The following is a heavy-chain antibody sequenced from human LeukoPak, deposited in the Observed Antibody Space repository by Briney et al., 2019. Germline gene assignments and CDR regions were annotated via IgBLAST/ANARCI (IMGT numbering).Heavy chain of an antibody. J-gene: IGHJ4*02. V-gene: IGHV1-2*02. D-gene: IGHD6-6*01. CDR1: GYTFTGYY. CDR3: ARSTSSSSRCDY. Sequence: ASVKVSCKASGYTFTGYYMHWVRQAPGQGLEWMGWINPNSGGTSYAQKFQGRVTMTRDTSISTAYMELSRLRSDDTAVYYCARSTSSSSRCDYWGQGTLVTVSS. CDR2: INPNSGGT.